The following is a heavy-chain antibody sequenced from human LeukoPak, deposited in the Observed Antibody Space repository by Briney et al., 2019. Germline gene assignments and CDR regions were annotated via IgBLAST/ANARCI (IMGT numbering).Heavy chain of an antibody. CDR2: IIPIFGTA. D-gene: IGHD1-26*01. J-gene: IGHJ6*02. Sequence: SVKVSCKASGGTFSSYAISWVRQAPGQGLEWMGGIIPIFGTANYAQEFQGRVTITADESTSTAYMELSSLRSEDTAVYYCARSGSYYSHLDYYYGMDVWGQGTTVTVSS. CDR1: GGTFSSYA. V-gene: IGHV1-69*13. CDR3: ARSGSYYSHLDYYYGMDV.